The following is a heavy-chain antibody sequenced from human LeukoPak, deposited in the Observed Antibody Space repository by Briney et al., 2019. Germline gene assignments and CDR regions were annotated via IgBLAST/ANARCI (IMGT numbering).Heavy chain of an antibody. CDR3: ARPTSVVTPAAFDI. Sequence: GESLQISCKGSGYSFTNYCIGWVRRMPGKGLEWMGIIYPGDSYTKYSPSFQGQVTISADKSISTAYLQWSSLKASDTAIYYCARPTSVVTPAAFDIWGQGTMLTVSS. CDR2: IYPGDSYT. D-gene: IGHD4-23*01. CDR1: GYSFTNYC. V-gene: IGHV5-51*01. J-gene: IGHJ3*02.